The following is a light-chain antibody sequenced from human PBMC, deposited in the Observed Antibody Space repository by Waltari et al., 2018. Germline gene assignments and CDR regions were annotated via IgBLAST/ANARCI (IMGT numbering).Light chain of an antibody. CDR1: SRAVGGYNY. J-gene: IGLJ1*01. Sequence: QSALTQPRSVSGSPGQSVTISCTGASRAVGGYNYVSWYKQPPGQAHTLMIYDVSKRPAGVSDRCSGSKSGDAASLTISWRRAEEEADYYCCSYAGRYTYVFGTGTKVTVL. V-gene: IGLV2-11*01. CDR3: CSYAGRYTYV. CDR2: DVS.